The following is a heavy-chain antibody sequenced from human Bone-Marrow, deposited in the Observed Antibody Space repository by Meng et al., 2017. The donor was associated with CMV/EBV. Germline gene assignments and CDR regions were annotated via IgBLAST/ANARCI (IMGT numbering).Heavy chain of an antibody. Sequence: GGSLRLSCEASGFTFSDYYMSWIRQAPGKGLEWISYISNSGRTILYADSVRGRFTISRDNAKNSLYLQMISLRAEDTAMYYCAKEGAPSSVVDSWHFDLWGRGTLVTGSS. J-gene: IGHJ2*01. CDR2: ISNSGRTI. CDR1: GFTFSDYY. D-gene: IGHD3-22*01. V-gene: IGHV3-11*04. CDR3: AKEGAPSSVVDSWHFDL.